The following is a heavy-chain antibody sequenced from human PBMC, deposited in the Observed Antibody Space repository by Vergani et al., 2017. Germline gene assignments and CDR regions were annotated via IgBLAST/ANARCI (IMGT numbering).Heavy chain of an antibody. Sequence: QVQLQESGPGLVKSSETLSLTCSVSFDSIRNLYCNWIRQPPGKGLEWIGSIHYSENTNYNPSLKTRVTISVDTSKNQFSLTLTSVTAAYTAVYYCARAQTYCSGGSCYSGSAFDIWGQGTMVTVSS. J-gene: IGHJ3*02. CDR3: ARAQTYCSGGSCYSGSAFDI. CDR2: IHYSENT. CDR1: FDSIRNLY. V-gene: IGHV4-59*11. D-gene: IGHD2-15*01.